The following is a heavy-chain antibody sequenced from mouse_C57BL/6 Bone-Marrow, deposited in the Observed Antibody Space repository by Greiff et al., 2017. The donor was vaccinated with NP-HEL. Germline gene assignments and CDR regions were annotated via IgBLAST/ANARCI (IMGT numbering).Heavy chain of an antibody. Sequence: VQLQQSGAELVRPGSSVKMSCKTSGYTFTSYGINWVKQRPGQGLEWIGNIYLGNGYTEYNEKFKGKATLTSDTSSSPAYMQLSSLTSEDSAIYFCARWNLDAPYFDVWGTGTTVTVSS. V-gene: IGHV1-58*01. CDR3: ARWNLDAPYFDV. CDR1: GYTFTSYG. J-gene: IGHJ1*03. CDR2: IYLGNGYT.